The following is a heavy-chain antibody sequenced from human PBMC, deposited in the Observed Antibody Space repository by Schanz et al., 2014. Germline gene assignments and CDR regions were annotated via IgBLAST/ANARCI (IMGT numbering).Heavy chain of an antibody. V-gene: IGHV4-59*08. D-gene: IGHD3-3*01. CDR2: VYHSGVT. Sequence: QVQLQESGPGLVKPSETLSLTCSVSGDSIGTYQWSWIRQPPGKGLEWIGYVYHSGVTTYKSSLKRRVSMAFDTLKNHFSLQLNSVTAADTAVYYCARSNYDFWSAFDYWGQGILVAVSS. CDR1: GDSIGTYQ. J-gene: IGHJ4*02. CDR3: ARSNYDFWSAFDY.